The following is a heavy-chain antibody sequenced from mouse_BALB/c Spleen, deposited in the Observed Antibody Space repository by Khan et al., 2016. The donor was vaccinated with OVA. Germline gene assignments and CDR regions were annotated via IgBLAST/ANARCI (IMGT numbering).Heavy chain of an antibody. CDR3: VRSYYGNYDAMDY. Sequence: VQLQESGAELMKPGASVKISCKATGYTFSSCWIEWIKQRPGHGLEWIGEILPGSDRTNYRENFKGKATFTADASSNTAYMQLSSLTSEESAVYYCVRSYYGNYDAMDYWGQGTSVTVSS. V-gene: IGHV1-9*01. CDR2: ILPGSDRT. D-gene: IGHD2-10*01. CDR1: GYTFSSCW. J-gene: IGHJ4*01.